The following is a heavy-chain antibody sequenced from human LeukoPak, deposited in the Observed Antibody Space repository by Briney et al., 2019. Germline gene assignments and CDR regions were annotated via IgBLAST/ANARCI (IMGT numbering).Heavy chain of an antibody. D-gene: IGHD2-15*01. V-gene: IGHV3-23*01. CDR2: ISGSGGST. J-gene: IGHJ4*02. Sequence: GGSLRLSCTASGFTFGDYAMSWVRQAPGKGLEWVSAISGSGGSTYYADSVKGRFTISRDNSKNTLYLQMNSLRAEDTAVYYCAKGDTPLRYYFDYWGQGTLVTVSS. CDR3: AKGDTPLRYYFDY. CDR1: GFTFGDYA.